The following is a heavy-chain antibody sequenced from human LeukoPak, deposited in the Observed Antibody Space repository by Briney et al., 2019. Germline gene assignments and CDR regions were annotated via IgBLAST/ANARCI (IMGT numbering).Heavy chain of an antibody. CDR3: ARAGFLTGDAFDI. D-gene: IGHD7-27*01. Sequence: GGSLRLSCAASGFTFSSYSMNWVRQAPGKGLEWVSSISSSSSYIYYADSVKGRFTTSRDNAKNSLYLQMNSLRAEDTAVYYCARAGFLTGDAFDIWGQGTMVTVSS. CDR2: ISSSSSYI. V-gene: IGHV3-21*01. CDR1: GFTFSSYS. J-gene: IGHJ3*02.